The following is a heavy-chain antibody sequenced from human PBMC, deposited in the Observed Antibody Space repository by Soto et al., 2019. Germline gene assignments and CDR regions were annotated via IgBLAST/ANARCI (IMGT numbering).Heavy chain of an antibody. J-gene: IGHJ6*02. CDR2: IGTAGDT. CDR1: GFTFSSYD. D-gene: IGHD3-10*01. Sequence: GGSLRLSCAASGFTFSSYDMHWVRQATGKGLEWVSAIGTAGDTYYPGSVKGRFTISRENAKNSLYLQMNSLRAGDTAVYYCARAYPEGGLGGSWLGYYGMDVWGQGTTVTVSS. CDR3: ARAYPEGGLGGSWLGYYGMDV. V-gene: IGHV3-13*01.